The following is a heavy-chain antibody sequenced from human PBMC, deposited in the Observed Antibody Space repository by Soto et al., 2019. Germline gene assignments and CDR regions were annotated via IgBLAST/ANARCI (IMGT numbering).Heavy chain of an antibody. D-gene: IGHD5-18*01. CDR2: VFHSGTT. J-gene: IGHJ6*02. Sequence: QMQQQESGPGLVKPSGTLSLTCDVSGGVVSSINWWSWVRQPPGKTLEWIGEVFHSGTTNYNPSLKSRVTMSVDKSKNQLSLKLSSVTAADTAVYYCARGVGTYSTSYGMDVWGQGTTVIVSS. CDR1: GGVVSSINW. V-gene: IGHV4-4*02. CDR3: ARGVGTYSTSYGMDV.